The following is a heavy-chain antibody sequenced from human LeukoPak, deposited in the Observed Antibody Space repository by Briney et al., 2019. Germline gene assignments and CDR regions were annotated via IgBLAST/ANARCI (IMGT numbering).Heavy chain of an antibody. CDR1: GSSFSSFY. CDR3: ARENGYNIDY. CDR2: VYHIGST. D-gene: IGHD5-12*01. J-gene: IGHJ4*02. Sequence: SETLSLTCNVSGSSFSSFYWSWFRQPPGKGLEWIGYVYHIGSTNYNPSLKSRVIISIDTSRSQFSLKLSSVTAADTAVYYCARENGYNIDYWGQGTLVTVSS. V-gene: IGHV4-59*01.